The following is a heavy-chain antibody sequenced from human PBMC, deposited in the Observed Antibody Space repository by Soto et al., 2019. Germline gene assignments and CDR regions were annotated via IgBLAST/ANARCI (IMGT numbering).Heavy chain of an antibody. CDR1: GGTFSSYA. J-gene: IGHJ6*02. V-gene: IGHV1-69*13. Sequence: SVKVSCKASGGTFSSYAISWVRQAPGQGLEWMGGIIPIFGTANYAQKFQGRVTITADESTSTAYMELSSLRSEDTAVYYCARDLPSSRSDWRLYGMDVWGQGTTVTVSS. CDR2: IIPIFGTA. CDR3: ARDLPSSRSDWRLYGMDV. D-gene: IGHD3-9*01.